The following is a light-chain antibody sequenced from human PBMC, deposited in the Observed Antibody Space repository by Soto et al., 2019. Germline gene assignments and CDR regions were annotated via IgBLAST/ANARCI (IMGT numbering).Light chain of an antibody. Sequence: DIQMTQSPSSLSASVGDRVTITCRASQTISSNLNWYQQRPGKAPNLLIYASSSLQSGVPPRLSGSGSGTDFTLTISSLQPEDFATYYCQQTYTTPITFGQGTRLEIK. CDR2: ASS. CDR3: QQTYTTPIT. CDR1: QTISSN. V-gene: IGKV1-39*01. J-gene: IGKJ5*01.